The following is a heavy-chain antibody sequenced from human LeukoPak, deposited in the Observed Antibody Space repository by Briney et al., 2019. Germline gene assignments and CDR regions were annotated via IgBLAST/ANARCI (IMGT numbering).Heavy chain of an antibody. Sequence: GGSLRLSCAASGFTFSNYMMHWVRQAPGKGLVWVSRIKSDGITITYADSVKGRYTISRDNAKNTLYLQMNSLRAEDTAVYYCARDPDGDYYFDYWGQGTLVTVSS. V-gene: IGHV3-74*01. J-gene: IGHJ4*02. CDR2: IKSDGITI. CDR3: ARDPDGDYYFDY. CDR1: GFTFSNYM. D-gene: IGHD3-10*01.